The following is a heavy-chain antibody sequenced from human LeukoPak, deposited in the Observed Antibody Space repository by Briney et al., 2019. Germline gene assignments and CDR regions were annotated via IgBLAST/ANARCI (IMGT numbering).Heavy chain of an antibody. J-gene: IGHJ4*02. Sequence: ASVKVSCKASGYTFTSYAMHWVRQAPGQRLEWMGWINAGNGNTKYSQKFQGRVTITRDTSADTAYMELSSLRSEDTAVYHCARLKYCTNGVCYAGFDYWGQGTLVTVSS. D-gene: IGHD2-8*01. CDR1: GYTFTSYA. V-gene: IGHV1-3*01. CDR2: INAGNGNT. CDR3: ARLKYCTNGVCYAGFDY.